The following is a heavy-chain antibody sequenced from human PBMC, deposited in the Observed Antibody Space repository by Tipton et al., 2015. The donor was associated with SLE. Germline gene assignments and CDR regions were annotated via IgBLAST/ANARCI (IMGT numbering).Heavy chain of an antibody. J-gene: IGHJ4*02. D-gene: IGHD6-19*01. Sequence: TLSLTCTVSGLSISSGYYWGWIRQPPGKGLEWIGNIYHTGSTYYNPSLKSRVTISVDTSKNRFSLKLRSVTAADTAVYFCARTPGSGWQYYFDYWGQGTLVTVSS. CDR3: ARTPGSGWQYYFDY. CDR2: IYHTGST. CDR1: GLSISSGYY. V-gene: IGHV4-38-2*02.